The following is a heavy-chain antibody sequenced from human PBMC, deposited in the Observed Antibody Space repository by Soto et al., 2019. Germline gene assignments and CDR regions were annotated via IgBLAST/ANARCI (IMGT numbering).Heavy chain of an antibody. CDR1: GGPFSSHT. V-gene: IGHV1-69*08. Sequence: QDQLVQSGAEVKKPGSSVKVSCKAFGGPFSSHTFSWVRQAPGQGLEWMGRIIPALGTTTYAQKFQGRVTITADESVTTVYMELNSLRTEDTAVYYCARPDFGDCWYFDLGGRCTLVTVSS. CDR3: ARPDFGDCWYFDL. D-gene: IGHD4-17*01. CDR2: IIPALGTT. J-gene: IGHJ2*01.